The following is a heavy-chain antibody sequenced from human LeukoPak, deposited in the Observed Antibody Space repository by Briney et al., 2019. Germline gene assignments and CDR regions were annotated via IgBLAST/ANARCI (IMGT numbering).Heavy chain of an antibody. D-gene: IGHD3-22*01. CDR1: GFTFSSYG. CDR3: ANWGYYDSSGYYYYYYYMDV. CDR2: ISGSGGST. Sequence: GGPLRLSCAASGFTFSSYGMSWVRQAPGKGLEWVSAISGSGGSTYYADSVKGRFTISRDNSKNTLYLRMNSLRAEDTAVYYCANWGYYDSSGYYYYYYYMDVWGKGTTVTISS. V-gene: IGHV3-23*01. J-gene: IGHJ6*03.